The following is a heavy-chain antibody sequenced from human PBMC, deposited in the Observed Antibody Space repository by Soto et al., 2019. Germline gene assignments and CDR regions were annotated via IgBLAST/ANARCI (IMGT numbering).Heavy chain of an antibody. CDR2: INAGNGNT. CDR1: GYTFTSYA. CDR3: ARDHRIAARPGPLAY. Sequence: ASVKVSCKASGYTFTSYAMHWVRQAPGQRLEWMGWINAGNGNTKYSQKFQGRVTITRDTSASTAYMELSSLRSEDTAVYYCARDHRIAARPGPLAYWGQGTLVTVSS. V-gene: IGHV1-3*01. D-gene: IGHD6-6*01. J-gene: IGHJ4*02.